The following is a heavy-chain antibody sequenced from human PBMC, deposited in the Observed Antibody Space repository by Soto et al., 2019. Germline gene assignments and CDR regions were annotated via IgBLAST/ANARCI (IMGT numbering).Heavy chain of an antibody. CDR1: DYTFTNYG. Sequence: QVQLVQSGAEVKKPGASVKVSCQASDYTFTNYGISWVRQAPGQGLEWMGWINPSNGETYYTQKVQGRLSMTTDTSTSTAYRELRSLRSDDTAVYYCARRELVRSDNWFDPWGQGTLVTVSS. CDR3: ARRELVRSDNWFDP. J-gene: IGHJ5*02. V-gene: IGHV1-18*01. D-gene: IGHD1-7*01. CDR2: INPSNGET.